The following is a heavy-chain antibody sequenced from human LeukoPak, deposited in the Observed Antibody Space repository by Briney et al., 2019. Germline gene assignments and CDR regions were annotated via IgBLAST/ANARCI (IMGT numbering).Heavy chain of an antibody. Sequence: PSETLSLTCTVYGGSISSYYWSWIRQPAGKGLEWIGRIYTSGSTNYNPSLKSRVTMSVDTSKNQFSLKLSSVTAADTAVYYCAGGSYGDYDPKFDYWGQGTLVTVSS. V-gene: IGHV4-4*07. J-gene: IGHJ4*02. CDR3: AGGSYGDYDPKFDY. D-gene: IGHD4-17*01. CDR1: GGSISSYY. CDR2: IYTSGST.